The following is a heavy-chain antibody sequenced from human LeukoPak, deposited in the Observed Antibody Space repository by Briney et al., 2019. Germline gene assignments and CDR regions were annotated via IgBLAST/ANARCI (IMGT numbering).Heavy chain of an antibody. CDR3: ARDRIVGATISYYGMDV. J-gene: IGHJ6*02. D-gene: IGHD1-26*01. Sequence: GGSLRLSCAASGFTFDDYGMSWVRQAPGKGLEWVSGINWNGGSTGYADSVKGRFTISRDNAKNSLYLQMNSLRAEDTALYHCARDRIVGATISYYGMDVWGQGTTVTVSS. V-gene: IGHV3-20*01. CDR1: GFTFDDYG. CDR2: INWNGGST.